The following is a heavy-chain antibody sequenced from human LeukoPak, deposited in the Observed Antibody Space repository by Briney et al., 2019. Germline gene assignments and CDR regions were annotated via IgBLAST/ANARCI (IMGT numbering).Heavy chain of an antibody. CDR3: ARLGYCSGGRCLADY. CDR2: IYSSGST. V-gene: IGHV4-59*08. J-gene: IGHJ4*02. D-gene: IGHD2-15*01. Sequence: SETLSLTCTVSGGSINSYYWKWIRQPPGKGLEWIGHIYSSGSTNYNPSLKSRVSISVDTSKNQFSLKLSSVTAADTAVYYYARLGYCSGGRCLADYWGQGTLVTVSS. CDR1: GGSINSYY.